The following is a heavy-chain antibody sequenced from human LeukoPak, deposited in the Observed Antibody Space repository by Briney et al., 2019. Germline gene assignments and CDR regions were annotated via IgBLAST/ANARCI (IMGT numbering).Heavy chain of an antibody. CDR1: GGSISSYC. CDR2: LDYSGST. V-gene: IGHV4-59*01. CDR3: ARRHVEYTSWSDPYYFDY. Sequence: SETLSLTCSVSGGSISSYCWTWIRQPPGKGLEWIGYLDYSGSTNYDPSLKSRVTISVDTSKNQFSLKLSSVTAEDTAVYYCARRHVEYTSWSDPYYFDYWGQGTLVTVSS. D-gene: IGHD2-2*01. J-gene: IGHJ4*02.